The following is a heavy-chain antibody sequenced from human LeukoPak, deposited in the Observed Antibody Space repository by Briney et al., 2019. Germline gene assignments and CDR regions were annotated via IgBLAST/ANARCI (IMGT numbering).Heavy chain of an antibody. V-gene: IGHV4-4*07. CDR1: GGSISSYY. CDR3: ARDQGVGAMRGYYYYYYMDV. CDR2: IYTSGST. J-gene: IGHJ6*03. Sequence: ASDTLSLICTVSGGSISSYYWSWIRQPAGKGREWLGRIYTSGSTTYNPSLKGRVTMSVDTSKNQYSLKLSSVTAADTAVYYCARDQGVGAMRGYYYYYYMDVWGKGTTVTVSS. D-gene: IGHD1-26*01.